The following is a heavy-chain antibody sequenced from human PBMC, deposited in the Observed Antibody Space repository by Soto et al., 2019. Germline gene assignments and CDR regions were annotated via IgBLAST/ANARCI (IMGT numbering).Heavy chain of an antibody. V-gene: IGHV3-23*01. J-gene: IGHJ3*01. D-gene: IGHD4-17*01. CDR3: ARDPNGDYLGAFDF. CDR1: GVTFSSFF. Sequence: EVQLLEPGGGLVQPGGSLRLSCAASGVTFSSFFMSWVRQAPGKGLDWVSGIGANGGGTYYADSVKGRFIISRDNSKNTPYLQMNSLRAADTAVYYCARDPNGDYLGAFDFWGQKTMVTVSS. CDR2: IGANGGGT.